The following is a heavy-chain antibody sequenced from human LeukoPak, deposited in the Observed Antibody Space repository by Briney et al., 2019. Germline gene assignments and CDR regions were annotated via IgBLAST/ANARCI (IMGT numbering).Heavy chain of an antibody. Sequence: SQTLSLTCTVSGGSISSGSYYWSLIRQPAGKGLEWIGRIYTSGSTNYNPSLKSRVTISVDTSKNQFSLKLSSVTATDTAVYYCASQRGGITMVRGVIPYYYYMDVWGKGTTVTISS. CDR2: IYTSGST. D-gene: IGHD3-10*01. CDR3: ASQRGGITMVRGVIPYYYYMDV. CDR1: GGSISSGSYY. J-gene: IGHJ6*03. V-gene: IGHV4-61*02.